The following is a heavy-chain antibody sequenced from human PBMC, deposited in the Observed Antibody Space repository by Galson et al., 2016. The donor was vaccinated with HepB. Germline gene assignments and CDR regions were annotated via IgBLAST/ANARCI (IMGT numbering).Heavy chain of an antibody. Sequence: SLRLSCAASGFTFNNAWMSWVRQAPGKGLEWVGRIKSKTDGGTIDYAAPVKGRFTISRDDSKNTVYLQMNSLRTEDTAVYYCTTRYCSSSSYYLPTYYYYYMDVWGKGTTVTDSS. CDR3: TTRYCSSSSYYLPTYYYYYMDV. J-gene: IGHJ6*03. CDR1: GFTFNNAW. V-gene: IGHV3-15*01. D-gene: IGHD2-2*01. CDR2: IKSKTDGGTI.